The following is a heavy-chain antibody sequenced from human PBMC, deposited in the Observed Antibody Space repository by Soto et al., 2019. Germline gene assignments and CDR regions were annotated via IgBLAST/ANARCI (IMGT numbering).Heavy chain of an antibody. CDR2: TYYSGST. J-gene: IGHJ6*02. CDR1: GGSVSSGSYY. Sequence: SLTCTVSGGSVSSGSYYWSWIRQPPGKGLEWVGYTYYSGSTNYNPSLKSRVTISVDTSKNQFSLKLSSVTAADTAVYYCAAHSGYDYYYYGMDVWGQGTTVTVSS. CDR3: AAHSGYDYYYYGMDV. V-gene: IGHV4-61*01. D-gene: IGHD5-12*01.